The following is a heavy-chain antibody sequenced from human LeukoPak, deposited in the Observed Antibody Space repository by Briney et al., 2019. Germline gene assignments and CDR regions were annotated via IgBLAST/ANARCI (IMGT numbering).Heavy chain of an antibody. V-gene: IGHV1-3*01. CDR1: GYTFTSYA. Sequence: GASVKVSCKASGYTFTSYAMHWVRQAPGQRLEWMGWINAGNGNTKYSQKFQGRVTITRDTSASTAYMELSSLRSEDTAVYYCAGSSVMAAAGTGRNQYFQHWGQGTLVTVSS. J-gene: IGHJ1*01. D-gene: IGHD6-13*01. CDR3: AGSSVMAAAGTGRNQYFQH. CDR2: INAGNGNT.